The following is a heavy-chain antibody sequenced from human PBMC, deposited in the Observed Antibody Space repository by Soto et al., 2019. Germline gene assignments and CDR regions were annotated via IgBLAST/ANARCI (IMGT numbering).Heavy chain of an antibody. V-gene: IGHV3-11*06. CDR3: SQYARGGPS. D-gene: IGHD3-10*01. Sequence: QVQLVESGGALVRPGESLTLSCVASGFTFSDVYMSWIRQAPGKGPEYISYISGTSTDTNYADSVRGRFTVSRDNARNYLYLHMSSLRAEETAIYYCSQYARGGPSWGQGTLVTVS. CDR2: ISGTSTDT. CDR1: GFTFSDVY. J-gene: IGHJ1*01.